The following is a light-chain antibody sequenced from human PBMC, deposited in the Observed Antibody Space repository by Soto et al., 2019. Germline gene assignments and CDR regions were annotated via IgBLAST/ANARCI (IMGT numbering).Light chain of an antibody. V-gene: IGKV3-11*01. Sequence: EIVLTQSPATLPLSQGERATLSCRARQSVGRCLAWYQHKPCQAPRLLIYDASNRASGVPARLSGSGYGTDVNLTITRLEPEDFAVYYSQQCSNWPPYTFGQGTKVELQ. CDR3: QQCSNWPPYT. J-gene: IGKJ2*01. CDR1: QSVGRC. CDR2: DAS.